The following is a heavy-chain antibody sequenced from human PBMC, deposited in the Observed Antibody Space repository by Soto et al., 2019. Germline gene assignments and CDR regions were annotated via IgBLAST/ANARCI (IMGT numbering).Heavy chain of an antibody. V-gene: IGHV1-69*02. CDR2: IIPILGIA. CDR3: ASRYDSSDY. Sequence: QVQLVQSGAEVKKPGSSVKVSCKASGGTFSSYTISWVRQAPGQGLEWMGRIIPILGIANYAQKFQGRVTITADKSTRTAYMERSSLRSEDTAVYYCASRYDSSDYWGQGTLVTVSS. D-gene: IGHD3-22*01. J-gene: IGHJ4*02. CDR1: GGTFSSYT.